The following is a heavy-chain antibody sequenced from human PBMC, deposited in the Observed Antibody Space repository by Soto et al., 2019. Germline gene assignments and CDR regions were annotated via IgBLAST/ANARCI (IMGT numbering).Heavy chain of an antibody. V-gene: IGHV1-18*01. CDR2: INPYNGNT. D-gene: IGHD1-26*01. CDR3: ARDAAVGLFDY. CDR1: GYTFTSYG. J-gene: IGHJ4*02. Sequence: ASVKVSCKASGYTFTSYGISWVHQAPGQGLEWMGWINPYNGNTKYAQKLQGRVTMTTDTSTSTAYMELRSLRSDDTAVYYCARDAAVGLFDYWGQGTLVTVS.